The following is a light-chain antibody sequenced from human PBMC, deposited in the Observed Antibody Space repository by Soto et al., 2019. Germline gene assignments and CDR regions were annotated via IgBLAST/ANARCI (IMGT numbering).Light chain of an antibody. Sequence: QPVLTQPASVSGSPGQSITISCTGTSSDVGGYNYVSWYQQHPGKAPKVMIYEVTNRPPGVSHRFSGSKSGNTASLTISGLQAEDEGDYYCSSYTSSSTLVVFGGGTKLTVL. V-gene: IGLV2-14*01. CDR1: SSDVGGYNY. CDR2: EVT. J-gene: IGLJ2*01. CDR3: SSYTSSSTLVV.